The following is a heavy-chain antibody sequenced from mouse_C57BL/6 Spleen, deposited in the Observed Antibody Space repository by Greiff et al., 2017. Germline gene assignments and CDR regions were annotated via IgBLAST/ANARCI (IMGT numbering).Heavy chain of an antibody. CDR3: DRNYDYSSSYWYIDV. V-gene: IGHV2-9-1*01. Sequence: VQLVESGPGLVAPSPSLSITCTVSGFSLTSYAISWVRQPPGKGLEWLGVIWPGGGTNYNSALNSRLSISKDNSKSQVFLKMNRLQTDDTARYYCDRNYDYSSSYWYIDVWGTGTTVTVSS. CDR1: GFSLTSYA. D-gene: IGHD1-1*01. J-gene: IGHJ1*03. CDR2: IWPGGGT.